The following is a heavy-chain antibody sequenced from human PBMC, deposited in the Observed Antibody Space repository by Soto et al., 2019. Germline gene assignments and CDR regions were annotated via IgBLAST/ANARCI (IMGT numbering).Heavy chain of an antibody. CDR1: GFTFNAYA. CDR3: ARVASDYINSVDH. J-gene: IGHJ4*02. Sequence: EVQLLESGGGLVEPGGSLRLSCAASGFTFNAYAMTWVRLAPGKGLEWVSAIGGSGGNRYYAASVKGRFTISRDNSKDTVDLQVNSLRVEDTAVYYCARVASDYINSVDHWGQGILVTVSS. V-gene: IGHV3-23*01. D-gene: IGHD4-4*01. CDR2: IGGSGGNR.